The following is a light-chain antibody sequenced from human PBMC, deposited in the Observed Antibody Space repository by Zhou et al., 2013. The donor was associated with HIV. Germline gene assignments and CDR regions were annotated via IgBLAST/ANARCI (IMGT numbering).Light chain of an antibody. Sequence: EIVVTQSPATLSVSPGESATLSCKASQSITTTVAWYQQRAGQAPRLLIYGASIRATAIPARFSGSGSGTDFALTISRLEPEDFAVYYCHQYGVPPARSFGGGTKLEIK. CDR3: HQYGVPPARS. V-gene: IGKV3D-15*01. CDR1: QSITTT. J-gene: IGKJ4*01. CDR2: GAS.